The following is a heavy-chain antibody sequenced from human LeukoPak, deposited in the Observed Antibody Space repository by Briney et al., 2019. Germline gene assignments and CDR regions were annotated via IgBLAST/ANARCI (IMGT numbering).Heavy chain of an antibody. D-gene: IGHD3-22*01. Sequence: PGGSLRLSCAPSGFTFISYGLHGVRQAPGRGGEWVAVIWFEGSNKHYTHSVKGPFTLSRENSKNTLYLQIKTLRAEDTAVYYCASGCRSYYDSSGYCYWGQGALVTVSA. V-gene: IGHV3-33*01. J-gene: IGHJ4*02. CDR2: IWFEGSNK. CDR1: GFTFISYG. CDR3: ASGCRSYYDSSGYCY.